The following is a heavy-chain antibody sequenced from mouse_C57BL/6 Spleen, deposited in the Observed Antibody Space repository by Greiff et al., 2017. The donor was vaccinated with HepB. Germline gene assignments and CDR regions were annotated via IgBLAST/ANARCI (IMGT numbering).Heavy chain of an antibody. Sequence: VMLVKSGPGLVAPSQSLSITCTVSGFSLTSYAISWVRQPPGKGLEWLGVIWTGGGTNYNSALKSRLSISKDNSKSQVFLKMNSLQTDDTARYYCARNEDYYGPYFDYWGQGTTLTVSS. D-gene: IGHD1-1*01. V-gene: IGHV2-9-1*01. CDR3: ARNEDYYGPYFDY. CDR1: GFSLTSYA. CDR2: IWTGGGT. J-gene: IGHJ2*01.